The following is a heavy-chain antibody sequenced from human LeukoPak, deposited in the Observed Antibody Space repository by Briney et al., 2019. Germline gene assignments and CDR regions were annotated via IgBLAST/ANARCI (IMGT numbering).Heavy chain of an antibody. J-gene: IGHJ4*02. CDR3: AREWQGGIAAAGTRIEGDY. V-gene: IGHV3-7*01. Sequence: GGSLRLSCAASGFTFSNFAMMWVRQAPGTGLQWVANIKQDGSEKNYVDSVKGRFTISRDNAENSLFLQMNSLRVEDTAVYYCAREWQGGIAAAGTRIEGDYWGQGTLVAVSS. CDR2: IKQDGSEK. CDR1: GFTFSNFA. D-gene: IGHD6-13*01.